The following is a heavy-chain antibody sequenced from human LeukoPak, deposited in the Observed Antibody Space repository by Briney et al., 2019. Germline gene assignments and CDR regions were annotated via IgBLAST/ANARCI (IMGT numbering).Heavy chain of an antibody. CDR3: AKGKGSSWYIFDY. V-gene: IGHV3-23*01. J-gene: IGHJ4*02. Sequence: GGSLILSCAASGFTFSSYAMSWVRQAPGKGLEWVSVISGSGGSTYYADSVKGRFTISRDNSKNTLSLQMNSLRDEDTAVYYCAKGKGSSWYIFDYWGQGTLVTVSS. CDR2: ISGSGGST. D-gene: IGHD6-13*01. CDR1: GFTFSSYA.